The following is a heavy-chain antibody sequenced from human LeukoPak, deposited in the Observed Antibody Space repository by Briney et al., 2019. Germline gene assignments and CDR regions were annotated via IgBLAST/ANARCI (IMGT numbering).Heavy chain of an antibody. D-gene: IGHD3-16*02. CDR1: GDSISRYY. CDR2: IYYNGRT. J-gene: IGHJ5*02. Sequence: SETLSLTCVVSGDSISRYYWTWIRQPPGKGLEWVGCIYYNGRTNYNPSLKSRVTISLDTSKNQFSLNLTSVTPVDTAVYYCARVHGVWASYRYNRFDPCGQGTLVTVSS. CDR3: ARVHGVWASYRYNRFDP. V-gene: IGHV4-59*01.